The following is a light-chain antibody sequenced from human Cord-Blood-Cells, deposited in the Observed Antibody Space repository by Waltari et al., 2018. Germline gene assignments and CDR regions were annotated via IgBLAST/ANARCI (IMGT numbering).Light chain of an antibody. CDR1: QSISSW. CDR3: QQYKSYPWT. CDR2: KAS. Sequence: DIQMTQSPSTLSASVGDRVTITCRASQSISSWLAWYQQKPGKAPKLLTSKASSLESGVPPSVGGRVSGTEFTHPLSILQPDAFATYSRQQYKSYPWTSGHGTKVEI. J-gene: IGKJ1*01. V-gene: IGKV1-5*03.